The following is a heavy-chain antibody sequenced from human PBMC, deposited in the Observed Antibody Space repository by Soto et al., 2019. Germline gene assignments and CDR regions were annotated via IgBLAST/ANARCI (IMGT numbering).Heavy chain of an antibody. Sequence: KPSETLSLTCDVSGYFISGGYYWGWVRQPPGKGLEWIGNIYRSGTTYYTPSLESRVSMSVDTSRNQFSLKLTSVTAADTAVYYCARETGKVGIFDFWGQGILVTVSS. V-gene: IGHV4-38-2*02. CDR1: GYFISGGYY. D-gene: IGHD1-26*01. J-gene: IGHJ4*02. CDR3: ARETGKVGIFDF. CDR2: IYRSGTT.